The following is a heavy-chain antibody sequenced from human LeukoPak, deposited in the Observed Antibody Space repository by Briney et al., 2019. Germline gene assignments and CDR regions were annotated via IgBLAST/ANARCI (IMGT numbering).Heavy chain of an antibody. CDR1: GFTLRSFE. V-gene: IGHV3-48*03. Sequence: PGGSLRPSCAASGFTLRSFEMNRVTPAPGKGPEWVSYITTSGSTAYYGDSVKGRFTISRDNAKNSLDLQMNSLRDEDTAVYYCARMSHTGAFDYWGQGTLVTVSS. D-gene: IGHD3-10*01. CDR2: ITTSGSTA. J-gene: IGHJ4*02. CDR3: ARMSHTGAFDY.